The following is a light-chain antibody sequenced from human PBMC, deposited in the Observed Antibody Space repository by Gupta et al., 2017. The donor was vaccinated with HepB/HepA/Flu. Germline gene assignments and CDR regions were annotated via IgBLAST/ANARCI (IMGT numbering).Light chain of an antibody. CDR1: QSLLHTNGYTY. CDR3: MQALQTPCT. CDR2: LGS. V-gene: IGKV2-28*01. J-gene: IGKJ1*01. Sequence: DIVMTQSPLSLPVTPGEPASISCRSGQSLLHTNGYTYLDWYLQKPGQSPQLVIYLGSNRASGVPDRFSGSGSGTDFTLKISRVEAEDVGVYYCMQALQTPCTFGQGTKVEIK.